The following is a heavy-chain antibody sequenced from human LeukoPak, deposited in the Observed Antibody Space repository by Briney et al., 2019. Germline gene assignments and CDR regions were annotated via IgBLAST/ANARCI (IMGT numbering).Heavy chain of an antibody. Sequence: ASVKVSCKASGGTFTSYAISRVRQAPGQGLEWMGWITTGRGETRYSQEFQRRITFTRDTSASTVYMDLSDLRSEDTAVYYCARGGKQWRGGNYFDYWGQGILVAVSS. D-gene: IGHD6-19*01. CDR3: ARGGKQWRGGNYFDY. CDR1: GGTFTSYA. V-gene: IGHV1-3*03. J-gene: IGHJ4*02. CDR2: ITTGRGET.